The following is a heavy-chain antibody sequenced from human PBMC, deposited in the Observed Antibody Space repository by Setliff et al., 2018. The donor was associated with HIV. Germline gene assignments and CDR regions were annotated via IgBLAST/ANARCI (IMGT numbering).Heavy chain of an antibody. CDR1: GDSISSGGYY. J-gene: IGHJ3*02. D-gene: IGHD6-19*01. CDR2: IYTSGNTNYNPST. Sequence: KPSETLSLTCTVSGDSISSGGYYRSWIRQPAGQGLEWIGRIYTSGNTNYNPSTNYNPSLKSRITISLETSRNQFSLRVTSVTATDTAVYYCTRQSPVAGSGAFDIWGQGTMVTVSS. CDR3: TRQSPVAGSGAFDI. V-gene: IGHV4-61*02.